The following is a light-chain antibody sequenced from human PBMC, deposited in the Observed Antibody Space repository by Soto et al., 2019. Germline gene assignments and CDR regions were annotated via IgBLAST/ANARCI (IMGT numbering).Light chain of an antibody. CDR2: DVS. CDR3: CSYAGSSSYV. V-gene: IGLV2-11*01. Sequence: QSALTQPRSVSGSPGQSVTICCTGTSSDVGGYNYVSWYQQHPGKAPKVMIYDVSKRPSGVPDRLSGSKSGNTASLTISGLQAEDEADYYCCSYAGSSSYVFGAGTKVTVL. J-gene: IGLJ1*01. CDR1: SSDVGGYNY.